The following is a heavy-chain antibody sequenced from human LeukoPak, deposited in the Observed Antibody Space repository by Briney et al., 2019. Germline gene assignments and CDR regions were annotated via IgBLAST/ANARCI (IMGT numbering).Heavy chain of an antibody. D-gene: IGHD6-13*01. Sequence: PSETLSLTCTVSGGSISSYYWSWIRQPPGKGLEWIGYIYYSGSTNYNPSLKGRVTISVDTSKNQFSLKLSSVTAADTAVYYCARFSSSWYAPHYYYYTDVWGKGTTVTVSS. J-gene: IGHJ6*03. CDR3: ARFSSSWYAPHYYYYTDV. CDR1: GGSISSYY. CDR2: IYYSGST. V-gene: IGHV4-59*01.